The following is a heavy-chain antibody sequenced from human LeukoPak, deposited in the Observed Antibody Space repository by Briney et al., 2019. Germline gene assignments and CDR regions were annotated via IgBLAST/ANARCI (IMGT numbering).Heavy chain of an antibody. D-gene: IGHD5-18*01. CDR1: GGTFSSYA. CDR3: ASPQNGYSYGYY. Sequence: SVKVSCKASGGTFSSYAISWVRQAPGQGLEWMGRIIPIFGTANYAQKFQGRVSITTDESTSTAYMELSSLRSEDTAVYYCASPQNGYSYGYYWGQGTLVTVSS. J-gene: IGHJ4*02. CDR2: IIPIFGTA. V-gene: IGHV1-69*05.